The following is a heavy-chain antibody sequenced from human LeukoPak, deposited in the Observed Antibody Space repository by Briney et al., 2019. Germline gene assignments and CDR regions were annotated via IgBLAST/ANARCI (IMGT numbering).Heavy chain of an antibody. CDR3: ARGQSIVGATRGAFDY. CDR2: IYSGGST. CDR1: GFTVSSNY. J-gene: IGHJ4*02. Sequence: GGSLRLSCAASGFTVSSNYMSWVRQAPGKGLEWVSVIYSGGSTYYADSVKGRFTISRDNSKNTLYLQMNSLRAEDTAVYYCARGQSIVGATRGAFDYWGQGTLVTVSS. V-gene: IGHV3-53*01. D-gene: IGHD1-26*01.